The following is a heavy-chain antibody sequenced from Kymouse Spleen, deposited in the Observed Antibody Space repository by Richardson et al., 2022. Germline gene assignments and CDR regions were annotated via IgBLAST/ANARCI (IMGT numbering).Heavy chain of an antibody. CDR3: ARDKQWAHWFSHYYYYYGMDV. CDR2: INSDGSST. D-gene: IGHD6-19*01. V-gene: IGHV3-74*01. CDR1: GFTFSSYW. J-gene: IGHJ6*02. Sequence: EVQLVESGGGLVQPGGSLRLSCAASGFTFSSYWMHWVRQAPGKGLVWVSRINSDGSSTSYADSVKGRFTISRDNAKNTLYLQMNSLRAEDTAVYYCARDKQWAHWFSHYYYYYGMDVWGQGTTVTVSS.